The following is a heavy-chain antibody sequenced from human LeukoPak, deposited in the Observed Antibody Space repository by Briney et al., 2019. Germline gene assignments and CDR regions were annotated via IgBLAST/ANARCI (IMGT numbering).Heavy chain of an antibody. Sequence: TSETLSLTCTVSGGSISSYYWSWIRQPPGKGLEWIGYIYYSGSTNYNPSLKSRVTISVDTSKNQFSLKLSSVTAADTAVYYCARGVFGAFDIWGQGTMATVSS. D-gene: IGHD3-10*01. CDR3: ARGVFGAFDI. CDR2: IYYSGST. V-gene: IGHV4-59*01. J-gene: IGHJ3*02. CDR1: GGSISSYY.